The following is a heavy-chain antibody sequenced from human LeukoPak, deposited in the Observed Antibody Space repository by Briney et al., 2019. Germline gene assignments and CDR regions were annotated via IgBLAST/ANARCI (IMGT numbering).Heavy chain of an antibody. CDR2: ISASGGTT. CDR1: GFTFSTYA. D-gene: IGHD2-2*01. J-gene: IGHJ5*02. CDR3: AKEPREYCSSTSCPNWIDP. Sequence: GGSLRLSCAASGFTFSTYAMSWVRQAPGKGLEWVPAISASGGTTYYVDFVKGRFTISRDNSKNTLYLQMSSLRVEDTAVYYCAKEPREYCSSTSCPNWIDPWGQGTLVTVSS. V-gene: IGHV3-23*01.